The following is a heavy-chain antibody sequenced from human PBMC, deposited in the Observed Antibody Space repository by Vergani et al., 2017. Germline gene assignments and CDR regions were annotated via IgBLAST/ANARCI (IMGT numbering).Heavy chain of an antibody. CDR3: FYEFWAGYDSGDV. CDR2: IRDKAYNYAT. J-gene: IGHJ6*04. CDR1: GLTFSDSA. Sequence: EVHLVESGGGLVQPGESLQLSCASSGLTFSDSAITWVRQTSGKGLEWIGRIRDKAYNYATVYAVSVKGRFTISRDDSKKTAYLQMNGLTTEDTAVYYCFYEFWAGYDSGDVWGKGTTVTVSS. V-gene: IGHV3-73*01. D-gene: IGHD3/OR15-3a*01.